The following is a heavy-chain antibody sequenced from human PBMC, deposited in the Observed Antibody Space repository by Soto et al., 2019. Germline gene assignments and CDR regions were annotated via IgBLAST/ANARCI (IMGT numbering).Heavy chain of an antibody. V-gene: IGHV1-18*01. CDR2: ISADNGDT. J-gene: IGHJ4*02. Sequence: QIQLVQSGGEMKKSGASVKVSCKASGYSFDRYGISWVRQAPGQRPEWLGWISADNGDTRLSQNVQGRLTLTTDTSTNTAYMDRRSLSSDDTAVYYCARDRSYYYETSGYPFDYWGQGTQVTVSS. CDR3: ARDRSYYYETSGYPFDY. D-gene: IGHD3-22*01. CDR1: GYSFDRYG.